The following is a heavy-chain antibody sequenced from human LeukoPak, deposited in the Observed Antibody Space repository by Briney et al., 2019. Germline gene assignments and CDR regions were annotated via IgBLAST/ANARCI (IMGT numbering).Heavy chain of an antibody. CDR1: GFILNDYG. V-gene: IGHV3-33*01. CDR3: ARDRHCVNGVCHSPPGMDV. D-gene: IGHD2-8*01. Sequence: GGSLRLSCAASGFILNDYGMHWVRQAPGKGLEWVADIWFDKNQHFADSVKVRFAISRDNSKNTVYLQINSLRAEDTAVYYCARDRHCVNGVCHSPPGMDVWGQGTTVTVSS. CDR2: IWFDKNQ. J-gene: IGHJ6*02.